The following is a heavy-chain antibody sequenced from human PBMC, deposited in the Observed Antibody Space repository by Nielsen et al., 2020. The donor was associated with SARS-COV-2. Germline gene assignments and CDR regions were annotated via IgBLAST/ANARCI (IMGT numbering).Heavy chain of an antibody. V-gene: IGHV1-46*01. D-gene: IGHD1-26*01. J-gene: IGHJ4*02. CDR1: GYTFTSYY. Sequence: ASVKVSCKASGYTFTSYYMHWVRQAPGQGREGMGIINTSGGSTSNAQKFQGRVTMTRDTSTSTVYMELISLRSEDTAVYYCARDIIIGVGATIHYRFDYWGQGTLVTVSS. CDR2: INTSGGST. CDR3: ARDIIIGVGATIHYRFDY.